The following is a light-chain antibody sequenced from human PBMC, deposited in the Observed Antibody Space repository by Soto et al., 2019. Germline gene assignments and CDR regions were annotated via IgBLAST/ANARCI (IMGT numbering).Light chain of an antibody. V-gene: IGKV1-8*01. CDR3: QQYQTYST. Sequence: AIRMTQSPSSLSASTGDRVTITCRASQGISSYLAWYQQKPGKAPKVLIYDASSLGSGVPSRFSGSGSGTEFTLTISSLQPDDFATYFCQQYQTYSTFGQGTRLEI. J-gene: IGKJ5*01. CDR2: DAS. CDR1: QGISSY.